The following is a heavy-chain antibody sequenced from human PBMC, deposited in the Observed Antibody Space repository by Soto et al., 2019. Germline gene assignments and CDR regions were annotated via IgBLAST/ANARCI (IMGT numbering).Heavy chain of an antibody. CDR3: AKNGFIWSLIDY. V-gene: IGHV3-33*06. D-gene: IGHD3-10*01. CDR2: IWYDGSNK. CDR1: GFTFSSYG. J-gene: IGHJ4*02. Sequence: PGGSLRLSCAASGFTFSSYGMHWVRQAPGKGLEWVAVIWYDGSNKYYADSVKGRFTISRDNSKNTLYLQMNSLRAEDTAVYYCAKNGFIWSLIDYWGQGTLVTVSS.